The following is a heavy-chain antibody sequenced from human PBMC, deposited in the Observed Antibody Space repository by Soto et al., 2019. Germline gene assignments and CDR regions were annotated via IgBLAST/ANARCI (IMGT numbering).Heavy chain of an antibody. Sequence: QVQLQESGPGLVKPSDTLSLTCAVSGYSISSSNWWGWIREPPGKVLEWIGYIYYSGSTCYTPSLKSRVTMSVDTSKNQFSLTLGSVTAVDTAVYYCARSAVAITSVGSFDYWGKGTLVTVSS. CDR3: ARSAVAITSVGSFDY. V-gene: IGHV4-28*01. D-gene: IGHD3-22*01. CDR1: GYSISSSNW. CDR2: IYYSGST. J-gene: IGHJ4*02.